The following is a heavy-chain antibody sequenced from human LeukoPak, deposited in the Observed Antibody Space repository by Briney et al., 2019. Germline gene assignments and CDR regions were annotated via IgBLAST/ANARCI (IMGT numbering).Heavy chain of an antibody. CDR1: GGSISSYY. J-gene: IGHJ4*02. Sequence: PSETLSLTXAVSGGSISSYYWSWIRQPAGKGLEWIGRIYTSGSTNYNPSLKSRVTMSLDTSKNLFSLKLNSVTAADTAVYYCVRDGPSWGLLWGQGALVTVSS. D-gene: IGHD7-27*01. CDR3: VRDGPSWGLL. CDR2: IYTSGST. V-gene: IGHV4-4*07.